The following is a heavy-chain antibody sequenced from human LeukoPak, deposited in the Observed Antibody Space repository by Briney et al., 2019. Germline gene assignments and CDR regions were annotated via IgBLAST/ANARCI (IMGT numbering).Heavy chain of an antibody. CDR1: GFTFSSYA. D-gene: IGHD1-26*01. J-gene: IGHJ4*02. V-gene: IGHV3-23*01. CDR3: AKDRRRVGATLYIFDY. CDR2: ISGSGGST. Sequence: GGSLRLSCAASGFTFSSYAMSWVRQAPGKALEWVSAISGSGGSTYYADSVKGRFTISRDNSKNTLYLQMNSLRAEDTAVYYCAKDRRRVGATLYIFDYWGQGTLVTVSS.